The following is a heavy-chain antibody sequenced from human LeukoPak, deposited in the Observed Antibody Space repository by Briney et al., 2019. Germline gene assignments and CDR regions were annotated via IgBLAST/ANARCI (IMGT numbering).Heavy chain of an antibody. CDR2: INQSGST. CDR3: ARRPIRGYSYGLHYFDY. D-gene: IGHD5-18*01. V-gene: IGHV4-34*01. Sequence: KPSETLSLTCAVYGGSFSGYYWSWIRQPPGKGLEWIGEINQSGSTNYNPSLKSRVTISVDTSKNQFSLKLSSVTAADTAVYYCARRPIRGYSYGLHYFDYWGQGTLVTVSS. CDR1: GGSFSGYY. J-gene: IGHJ4*02.